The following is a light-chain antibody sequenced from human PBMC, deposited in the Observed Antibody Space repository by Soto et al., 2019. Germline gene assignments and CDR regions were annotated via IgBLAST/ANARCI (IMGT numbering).Light chain of an antibody. V-gene: IGLV2-14*01. CDR3: SSYTSSNTLEV. Sequence: QSALIQPASVSGSPGQSITISCTGTSRDVGGSNYVSWYQHHPHRAPKLLIYEVSYRPSGVSSRFSGSKSGNTASLTISGLQAEDDAHYYCSSYTSSNTLEVFGVGTKVTVL. J-gene: IGLJ1*01. CDR1: SRDVGGSNY. CDR2: EVS.